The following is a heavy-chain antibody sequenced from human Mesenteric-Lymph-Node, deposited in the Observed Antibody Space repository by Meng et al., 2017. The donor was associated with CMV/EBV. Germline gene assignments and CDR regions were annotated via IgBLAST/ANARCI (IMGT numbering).Heavy chain of an antibody. D-gene: IGHD2-2*01. Sequence: GESLKISCAASGFTFSDYGMHWVRQAPGKGLEWAAYIRYDGNNKNYADSVKGRFTISRDNSKNTLYLQMNSLRAEDTAVYYCAKVVPGYCSTTSCSPDHWGQGTLVTVSS. V-gene: IGHV3-30*02. CDR2: IRYDGNNK. CDR1: GFTFSDYG. CDR3: AKVVPGYCSTTSCSPDH. J-gene: IGHJ4*02.